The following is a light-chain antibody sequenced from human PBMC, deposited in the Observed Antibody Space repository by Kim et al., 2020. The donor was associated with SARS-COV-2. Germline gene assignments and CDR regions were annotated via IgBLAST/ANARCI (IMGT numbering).Light chain of an antibody. J-gene: IGKJ1*01. CDR3: QQYSSHWT. CDR2: KAS. CDR1: QNISIW. Sequence: ASVGDRVTITCRASQNISIWLAWYRQIPGKAPKLLIYKASSLESEVPLRFSGSGSGTEFTLTISSLQPDDFATYYCQQYSSHWTFGQGTKVDIK. V-gene: IGKV1-5*03.